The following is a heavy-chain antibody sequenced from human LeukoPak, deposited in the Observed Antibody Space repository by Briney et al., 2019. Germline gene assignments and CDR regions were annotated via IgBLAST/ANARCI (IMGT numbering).Heavy chain of an antibody. J-gene: IGHJ5*02. CDR2: IYYSGST. CDR3: ARGRYGEKRYNWFDP. CDR1: GGSISSYY. Sequence: SETLSLTCTVSGGSISSYYWSWIRQPPGKGLEWIGYIYYSGSTNYNPSLKSRVTISVDTSKNQFSLKLSSVTAADTAVYYCARGRYGEKRYNWFDPWGQGPLVTVSS. D-gene: IGHD4-17*01. V-gene: IGHV4-59*01.